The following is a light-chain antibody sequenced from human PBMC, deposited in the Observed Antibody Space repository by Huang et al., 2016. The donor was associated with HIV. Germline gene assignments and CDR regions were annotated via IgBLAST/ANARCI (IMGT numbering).Light chain of an antibody. CDR1: QDIDTY. J-gene: IGKJ3*01. V-gene: IGKV1-39*01. CDR2: NTV. Sequence: DIQMTQSPSSLSASVGDRVTLTCRASQDIDTYLNWYQQRPGKAPKLLIYNTVKLQSGVPSRFNGTGSGTDFALTITNLQPGDVATYCCQQSYTFTFTFGPGTAVNI. CDR3: QQSYTFTFT.